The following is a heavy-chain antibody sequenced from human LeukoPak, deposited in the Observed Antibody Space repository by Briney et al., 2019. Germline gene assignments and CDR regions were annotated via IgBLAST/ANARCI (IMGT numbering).Heavy chain of an antibody. D-gene: IGHD1-26*01. J-gene: IGHJ3*02. CDR3: ARGLVGLTPHAGVFQI. Sequence: SQTLSLTCTVSGGSFSSSYWSWIRQPPGKGLEWIAYIYSNGNTNSNPSLKSRVTIAVDTSQSQFSLKLSSVTAADTAVYYCARGLVGLTPHAGVFQIWGQGTKVTVSS. CDR1: GGSFSSSY. V-gene: IGHV4-59*01. CDR2: IYSNGNT.